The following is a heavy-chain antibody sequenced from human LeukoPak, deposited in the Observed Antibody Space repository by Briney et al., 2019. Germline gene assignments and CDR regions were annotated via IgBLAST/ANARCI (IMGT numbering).Heavy chain of an antibody. Sequence: ASVKVSCKAFGYTFTSNYMHWVRQAPGQGPEWMGVISPSGGSTTYAQKFQGRVTLTRDMSTSTDYLELSSLRAEDTAVYYCARGGNNWFLDNWGQGTLVTVSS. D-gene: IGHD1-1*01. V-gene: IGHV1-46*01. CDR1: GYTFTSNY. J-gene: IGHJ4*02. CDR3: ARGGNNWFLDN. CDR2: ISPSGGST.